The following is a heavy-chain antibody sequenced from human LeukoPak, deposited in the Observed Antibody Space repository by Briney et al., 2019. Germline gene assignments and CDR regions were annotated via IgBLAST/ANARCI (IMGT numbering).Heavy chain of an antibody. Sequence: SETLSLTCTVSGGSISSGSYYWSWIRQPAGKGLEWIGRIYTSGSTNYNPSLKSRVTISVDTSKNQFSLKLSSVTAADTAVYYCARDAGYCSSGSCYSPRYYYYGMDVWGQGTTVTVSS. CDR1: GGSISSGSYY. CDR3: ARDAGYCSSGSCYSPRYYYYGMDV. D-gene: IGHD2-15*01. J-gene: IGHJ6*02. V-gene: IGHV4-61*02. CDR2: IYTSGST.